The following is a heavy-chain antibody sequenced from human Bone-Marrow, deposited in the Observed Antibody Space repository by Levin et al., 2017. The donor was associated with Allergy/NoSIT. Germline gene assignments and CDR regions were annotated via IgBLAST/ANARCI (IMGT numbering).Heavy chain of an antibody. CDR3: AKATDYGDYATRWYFDL. V-gene: IGHV3-9*01. CDR2: INWNGGLI. CDR1: GFTFDDYA. J-gene: IGHJ2*01. Sequence: GGSLRLSCAASGFTFDDYAMEWVRQAPGKGLEWVSGINWNGGLIGYADSVKGRFTISRDNTKNSLYLQMNSLRPEDTAMYFCAKATDYGDYATRWYFDLWGRGTLITVSS. D-gene: IGHD4-17*01.